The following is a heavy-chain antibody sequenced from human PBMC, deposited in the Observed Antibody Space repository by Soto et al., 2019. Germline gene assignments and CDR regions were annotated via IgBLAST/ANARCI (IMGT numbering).Heavy chain of an antibody. Sequence: SVKVSGKASGDTFSSYAISWVRQAPGKGLEWMGKIIPTFGRTNYAQKFQGRLTISADDSTSTAYMELSSLLSEDTAVYYCARDPLSSFAMDVWGQGTTVTVSS. CDR3: ARDPLSSFAMDV. V-gene: IGHV1-69*13. CDR1: GDTFSSYA. D-gene: IGHD3-10*02. J-gene: IGHJ6*02. CDR2: IIPTFGRT.